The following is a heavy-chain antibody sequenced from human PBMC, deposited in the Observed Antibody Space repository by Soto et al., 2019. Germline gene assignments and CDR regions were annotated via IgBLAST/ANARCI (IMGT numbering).Heavy chain of an antibody. CDR2: ISAYNGNT. Sequence: QVQLVQSGAEVKKPGASVKVSCKASGYTFTSYGISWVRQAPGQGLEWMGWISAYNGNTNYARKLQGRVTMTTDTSTITHYIKLRSLRSDDTVVYYSASDPGFRSDYWGQGRLVSVSS. J-gene: IGHJ4*02. CDR3: ASDPGFRSDY. CDR1: GYTFTSYG. V-gene: IGHV1-18*01. D-gene: IGHD3-9*01.